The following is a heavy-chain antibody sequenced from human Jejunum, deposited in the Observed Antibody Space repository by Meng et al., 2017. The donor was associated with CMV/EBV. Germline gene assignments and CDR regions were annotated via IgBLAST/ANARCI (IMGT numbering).Heavy chain of an antibody. CDR3: ESDAHTTGYSSSGDDFDY. CDR2: ILPDGTTV. CDR1: CTRYW. V-gene: IGHV3-74*01. J-gene: IGHJ4*02. Sequence: CTRYWCRWVGQAPRKGPGWVSGILPDGTTVNYPDSGPGRFTSSRDNAKTTMYLQMNSLRAEDTAVYYCESDAHTTGYSSSGDDFDYCGQGTLVTVSS. D-gene: IGHD6-6*01.